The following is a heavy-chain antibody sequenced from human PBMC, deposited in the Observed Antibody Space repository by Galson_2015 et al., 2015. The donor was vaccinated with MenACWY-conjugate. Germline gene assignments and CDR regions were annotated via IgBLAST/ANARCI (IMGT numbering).Heavy chain of an antibody. Sequence: SLRLSCAVSGFTFSTFGMSWVRQAPGKGLEWVAAISTSGSRTYYADSVKGRFIISRDNSDNSLYLQMNSLRAEDTAVYYCAKASFGVTIGEVFAFDSWGQGTVITVSS. J-gene: IGHJ3*01. D-gene: IGHD3-3*01. CDR3: AKASFGVTIGEVFAFDS. CDR2: ISTSGSRT. CDR1: GFTFSTFG. V-gene: IGHV3-23*05.